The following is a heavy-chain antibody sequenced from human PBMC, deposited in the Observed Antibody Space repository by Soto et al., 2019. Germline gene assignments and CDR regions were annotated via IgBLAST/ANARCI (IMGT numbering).Heavy chain of an antibody. D-gene: IGHD2-15*01. V-gene: IGHV3-23*01. CDR2: TSGSGGGR. CDR1: GFTFNTYA. CDR3: AEDAVVVVAAGDSFDY. Sequence: EVQLLESGGGLVQPGGSLRLSCAASGFTFNTYAMSWVRQAPGKGLEWVSTTSGSGGGRHYADSVTGRFTISRDNSKNTLYLQMHSLRADDTAVYYCAEDAVVVVAAGDSFDYWGQGTLVTVSS. J-gene: IGHJ4*02.